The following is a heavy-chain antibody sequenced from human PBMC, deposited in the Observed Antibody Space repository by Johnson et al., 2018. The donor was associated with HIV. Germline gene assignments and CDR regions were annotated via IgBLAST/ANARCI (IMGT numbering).Heavy chain of an antibody. J-gene: IGHJ3*02. V-gene: IGHV3-30*02. CDR3: ASGIAVAGTLLDAFDI. CDR2: IRYDGSNK. Sequence: QVQLVESGEGVVQPGGSLRLSCAASGFTFSSYGMHWVRQAPGKGLEWVAFIRYDGSNKYYADSVKGRFTISRDNSKNTLYLQMNSLRAEDTAVYYCASGIAVAGTLLDAFDIWGQGTMVTVSS. CDR1: GFTFSSYG. D-gene: IGHD6-19*01.